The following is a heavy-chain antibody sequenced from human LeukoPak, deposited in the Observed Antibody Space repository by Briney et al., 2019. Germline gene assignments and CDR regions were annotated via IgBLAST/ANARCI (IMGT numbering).Heavy chain of an antibody. CDR3: ARGHMELRNYYYYYMDV. Sequence: KPSETLSLTCTVSGGSISSYSWDWIRQPPRQGKDVYGRFYTSGSTNYNPSLKSRVTISVDKSKNQFSLKLSSVTAADTAVYYCARGHMELRNYYYYYMDVWGKGTTVTVSS. J-gene: IGHJ6*03. CDR2: FYTSGST. D-gene: IGHD1-7*01. CDR1: GGSISSYS. V-gene: IGHV4-4*07.